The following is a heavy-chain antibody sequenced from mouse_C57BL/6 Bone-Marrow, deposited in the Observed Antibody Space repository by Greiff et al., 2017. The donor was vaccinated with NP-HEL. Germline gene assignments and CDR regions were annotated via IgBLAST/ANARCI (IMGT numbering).Heavy chain of an antibody. J-gene: IGHJ4*01. CDR1: GYTFTDYY. Sequence: VQLQQSGPELVKPGASVKISCKASGYTFTDYYMNWVKQSHGKSLEWIGDLNPNNGGTSYNQKFKGKATLTVDKSSSTAYMELRSLTSEDSAVYYCARAPPYGSSYVGYAMDYWGQGTSVTVSS. CDR2: LNPNNGGT. CDR3: ARAPPYGSSYVGYAMDY. V-gene: IGHV1-26*01. D-gene: IGHD1-1*01.